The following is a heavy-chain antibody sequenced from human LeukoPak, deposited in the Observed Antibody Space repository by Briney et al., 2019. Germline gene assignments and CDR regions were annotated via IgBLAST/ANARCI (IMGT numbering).Heavy chain of an antibody. CDR3: EKGGPLDDYYYYFVMNV. CDR2: IKQDGSEK. V-gene: IGHV3-7*01. D-gene: IGHD3/OR15-3a*01. J-gene: IGHJ6*02. Sequence: GGSLRLSCAASGFTFSSYWMSWVRQAPGKGLEWVANIKQDGSEKYYADSVKGRFTISRDNSKNTLYLQMNSLRAEDTAVYYCEKGGPLDDYYYYFVMNVGGQGTTVTVS. CDR1: GFTFSSYW.